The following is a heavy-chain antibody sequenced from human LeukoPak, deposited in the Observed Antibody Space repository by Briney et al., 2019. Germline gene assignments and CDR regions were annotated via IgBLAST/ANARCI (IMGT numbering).Heavy chain of an antibody. V-gene: IGHV4-4*07. CDR3: ARVSVSGTYDY. CDR2: IYSSGST. Sequence: PSETLSLTCTVSGGSVNSFYWTWIRQPGGKGLEWIGRIYSSGSTNYSPSLKNRVTMSVDTSKNQFSLKLTSVTAADTAVYYCARVSVSGTYDYWGQGTLVTVSS. CDR1: GGSVNSFY. J-gene: IGHJ4*02. D-gene: IGHD1-26*01.